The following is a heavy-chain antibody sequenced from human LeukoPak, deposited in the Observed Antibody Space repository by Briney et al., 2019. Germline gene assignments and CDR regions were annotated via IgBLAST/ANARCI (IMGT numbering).Heavy chain of an antibody. CDR3: VKAHGDSSSEHFDY. CDR2: ISTMEGHT. V-gene: IGHV3-64D*09. CDR1: GFTFSSYA. D-gene: IGHD6-6*01. Sequence: PGGSLRLSCSASGFTFSSYAMHWVRQAPGKGLEYVSAISTMEGHTYYADSVKGRITISRDNSKNTLYLQMSSLRAEDTAVYYCVKAHGDSSSEHFDYWGQGTQVPVSS. J-gene: IGHJ4*02.